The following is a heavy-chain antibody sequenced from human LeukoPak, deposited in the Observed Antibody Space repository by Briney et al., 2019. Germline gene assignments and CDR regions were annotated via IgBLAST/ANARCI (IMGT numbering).Heavy chain of an antibody. Sequence: SETLSLTCTVSNGSISPYYWSWIRQPPGEGLEWVGYIYHSGNTNYNPSLSSRVTISVSTSKNQFSLDVTCVTAADTAVYFCARFPAKKADWGQGTLVSVPS. D-gene: IGHD2-15*01. CDR3: ARFPAKKAD. CDR1: NGSISPYY. V-gene: IGHV4-59*01. J-gene: IGHJ4*02. CDR2: IYHSGNT.